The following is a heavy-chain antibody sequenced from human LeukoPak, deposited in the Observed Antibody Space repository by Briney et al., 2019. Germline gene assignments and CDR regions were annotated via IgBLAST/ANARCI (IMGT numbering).Heavy chain of an antibody. Sequence: SETLSLTCAVYGGTFSGHYWTWIRQPPGKGLEWIGEINHSGSTNYNPSLKNRVTISVHTSKNQFSLKLSSVTAADTAVYYCARSPGDLDAFDIWGQGTMVTVSS. CDR3: ARSPGDLDAFDI. J-gene: IGHJ3*02. CDR2: INHSGST. CDR1: GGTFSGHY. V-gene: IGHV4-34*01. D-gene: IGHD2-21*02.